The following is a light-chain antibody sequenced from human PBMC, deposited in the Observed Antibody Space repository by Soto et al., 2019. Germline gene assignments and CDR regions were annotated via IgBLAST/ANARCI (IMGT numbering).Light chain of an antibody. CDR2: GAY. V-gene: IGKV3-20*01. J-gene: IGKJ5*01. Sequence: EVVLTQSPVTLSLSPGERATLSCRASQSFRGLLAWYQQKPGQAPRLLIYGAYNRATGIQGRFSGSGSGTDFTLTIRRLEPEDFAVYYCKQYGSSPITFGQGTRLEIK. CDR3: KQYGSSPIT. CDR1: QSFRGL.